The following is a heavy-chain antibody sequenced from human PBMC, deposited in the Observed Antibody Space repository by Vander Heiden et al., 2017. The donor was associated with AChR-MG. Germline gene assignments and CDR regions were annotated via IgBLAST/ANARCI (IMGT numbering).Heavy chain of an antibody. CDR1: GFTFSNYA. CDR3: AKDSKGYAYGYGCFDH. V-gene: IGHV3-23*01. CDR2: MSGSGGST. D-gene: IGHD5-18*01. J-gene: IGHJ4*02. Sequence: GSLRLSCAASGFTFSNYAMAWVRQAPGKGLEWVSSMSGSGGSTYYADSVKGRFTMSKDNSKNTLYLQMNSLRAEDTAVYYCAKDSKGYAYGYGCFDHWGQGTLVTVSS.